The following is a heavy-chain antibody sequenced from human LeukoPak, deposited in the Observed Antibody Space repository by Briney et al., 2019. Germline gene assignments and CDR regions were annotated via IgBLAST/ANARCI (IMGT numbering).Heavy chain of an antibody. J-gene: IGHJ4*02. CDR1: GXTFSSYA. CDR2: ISGSGGST. CDR3: AGPYDGTGYAFDY. V-gene: IGHV3-23*01. Sequence: GGSLRLSCAASGXTFSSYALSWVRQAPGKGLEWVSAISGSGGSTYYADSVKGRFTISRDNSKNTLYLQMNSLRAEDTAVYYCAGPYDGTGYAFDYWGRGTLVTVSS. D-gene: IGHD3-22*01.